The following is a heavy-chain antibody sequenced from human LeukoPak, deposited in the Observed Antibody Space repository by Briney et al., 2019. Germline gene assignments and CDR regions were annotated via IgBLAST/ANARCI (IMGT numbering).Heavy chain of an antibody. V-gene: IGHV1-46*01. CDR1: GYTFTSYY. D-gene: IGHD3-22*01. CDR2: IYPGGGST. J-gene: IGHJ5*02. CDR3: AREFGKDYYDVASHYYSRNWFDP. Sequence: ASVKVSCKASGYTFTSYYIHWVRQAPGQGLEWMGIIYPGGGSTSYAQKFQGRVTMTRDMSTSKVYMELSSLRPEDTAVYYCAREFGKDYYDVASHYYSRNWFDPWGQGTLVTVSS.